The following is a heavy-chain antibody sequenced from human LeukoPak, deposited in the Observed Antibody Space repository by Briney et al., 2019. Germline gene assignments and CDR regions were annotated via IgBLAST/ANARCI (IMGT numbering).Heavy chain of an antibody. CDR2: IYYSGST. CDR3: ARTAEEVVPAAILGYYYYYMDV. V-gene: IGHV4-30-4*08. Sequence: PSETLSLTCTVSGGSISSGNYYWSWLRQPPGTGLEWVGYIYYSGSTYYNPSLKRRVTISVDTSKNQFSLKLRSVTAADTAVYYCARTAEEVVPAAILGYYYYYMDVWGKGTTVTVSS. CDR1: GGSISSGNYY. D-gene: IGHD2-2*02. J-gene: IGHJ6*03.